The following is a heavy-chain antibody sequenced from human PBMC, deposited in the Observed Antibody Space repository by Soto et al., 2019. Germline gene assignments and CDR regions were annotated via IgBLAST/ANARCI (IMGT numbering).Heavy chain of an antibody. J-gene: IGHJ6*02. D-gene: IGHD1-1*01. CDR3: AKMGGNEDYYYYGMDV. CDR1: GFTFSSYA. Sequence: GGSLRLSCAASGFTFSSYAMSWVRQAPGKGLEWVSAISGSGGSTYYADSVKGRFTISRDNSKNTLYLQMNSLRAEDTAVYYCAKMGGNEDYYYYGMDVWGQGTTVAVSS. V-gene: IGHV3-23*01. CDR2: ISGSGGST.